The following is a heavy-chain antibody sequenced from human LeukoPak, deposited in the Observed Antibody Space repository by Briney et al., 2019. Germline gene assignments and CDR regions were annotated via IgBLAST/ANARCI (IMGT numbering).Heavy chain of an antibody. J-gene: IGHJ5*02. CDR3: ARDLRCSSTSCYHWFDP. CDR1: GGSFRSYS. D-gene: IGHD2-2*01. Sequence: GASVKVSCKASGGSFRSYSISWVRQAPAQGLEWMGGIIPIFGTADYAQKFQGRVTITADKSTSTAYMELSSLRSEDTAVYYCARDLRCSSTSCYHWFDPWGQGTLVTVSS. V-gene: IGHV1-69*06. CDR2: IIPIFGTA.